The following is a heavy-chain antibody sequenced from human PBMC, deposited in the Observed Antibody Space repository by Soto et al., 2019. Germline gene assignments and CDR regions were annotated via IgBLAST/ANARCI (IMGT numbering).Heavy chain of an antibody. CDR3: ARDGSNNPGFYYGMDV. CDR1: GFTFSSNG. Sequence: VGSLRLSCTASGFTFSSNGMHWVRQAPGKGLEWVAVIWSDGSNKYYADSVKGRFTIFRDNSKSTLYLQMNGLRAEDTAVYYCARDGSNNPGFYYGMDVWGQGTTVTVSS. CDR2: IWSDGSNK. V-gene: IGHV3-33*01. J-gene: IGHJ6*02. D-gene: IGHD6-13*01.